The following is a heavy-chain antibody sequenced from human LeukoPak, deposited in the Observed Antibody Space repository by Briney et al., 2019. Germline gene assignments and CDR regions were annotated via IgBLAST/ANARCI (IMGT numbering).Heavy chain of an antibody. J-gene: IGHJ4*02. D-gene: IGHD3-16*02. CDR2: ISSSSSFV. CDR3: ARDERNYDYVWGSYRY. V-gene: IGHV3-21*01. CDR1: GFTFSSYS. Sequence: PGGSLRLSCAASGFTFSSYSMNWVRQAPGKGLEWVSSISSSSSFVYYADSVKGRFTISRDNAKNSLYLQMNSLRAEDTAVHYCARDERNYDYVWGSYRYWGQGTLVTVSS.